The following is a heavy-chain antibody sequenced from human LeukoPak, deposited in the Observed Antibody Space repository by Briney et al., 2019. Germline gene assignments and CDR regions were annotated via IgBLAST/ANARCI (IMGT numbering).Heavy chain of an antibody. CDR2: ITGTSDDI. CDR1: GFTFRAYS. D-gene: IGHD3-10*01. Sequence: KAGGSLRLSCAASGFTFRAYSLSWVRQAPGKGLEWVSFITGTSDDILYADSVKGRFTVSRDNAKNTLYPQMDSLTAEDTAVYFCARVAGHYFDYWGQGSLVTVSS. J-gene: IGHJ4*02. V-gene: IGHV3-21*05. CDR3: ARVAGHYFDY.